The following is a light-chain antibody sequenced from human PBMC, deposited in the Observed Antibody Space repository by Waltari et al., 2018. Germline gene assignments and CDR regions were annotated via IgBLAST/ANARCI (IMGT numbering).Light chain of an antibody. Sequence: QSALTQPASVSGSPGQSITISCTGANSDVGGYNYASWYQQYPGKAPKLIIYDVTQRPSGISNRFSGSKSGNTASLTISGLQTEDEAYYHCGSYTARSTYVFGTGTKVTVL. J-gene: IGLJ1*01. V-gene: IGLV2-14*03. CDR1: NSDVGGYNY. CDR3: GSYTARSTYV. CDR2: DVT.